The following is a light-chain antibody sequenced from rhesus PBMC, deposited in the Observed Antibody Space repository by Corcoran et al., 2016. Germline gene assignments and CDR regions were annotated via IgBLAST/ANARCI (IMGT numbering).Light chain of an antibody. CDR3: QQYNNSPYS. Sequence: DIQMTQSPSSLSASVGDRVTITCRASQGINKYLSWYQQKQGKAPKPLIYYASRLETGVPSRFSGSRSGTVYTLPLSSLQPEDIATYYCQQYNNSPYSFGQGTKVEIQ. J-gene: IGKJ2*01. V-gene: IGKV1-66*01. CDR1: QGINKY. CDR2: YAS.